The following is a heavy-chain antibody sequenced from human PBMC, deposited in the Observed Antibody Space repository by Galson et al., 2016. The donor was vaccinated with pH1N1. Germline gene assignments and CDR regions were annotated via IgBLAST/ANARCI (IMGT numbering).Heavy chain of an antibody. CDR2: VSATGLSR. Sequence: SLRLSCAAPGFTFSSFGIHWVRQVPGKGLEWVSFVSATGLSRYYADSVKGRFTISRDNSKNTVSLNVSSLRVEDTALYYCAKDQSTKIIFQGTFDNWGRGTLVTVSS. J-gene: IGHJ4*01. V-gene: IGHV3-23*01. CDR3: AKDQSTKIIFQGTFDN. CDR1: GFTFSSFG. D-gene: IGHD3-22*01.